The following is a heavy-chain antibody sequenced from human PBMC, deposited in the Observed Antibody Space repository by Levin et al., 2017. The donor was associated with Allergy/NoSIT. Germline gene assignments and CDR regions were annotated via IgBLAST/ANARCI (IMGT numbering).Heavy chain of an antibody. J-gene: IGHJ4*02. Sequence: LAGGSLRLSCAASGFTFSAYGMHWVRQAPGKGLEWLTSISYDGTNRYYADSVRGRITISRDNSKNTLSLQMARLRAEDTAVYYCAKDFDTSGTAPDYWGQGALVTVSS. V-gene: IGHV3-30*18. CDR3: AKDFDTSGTAPDY. CDR1: GFTFSAYG. D-gene: IGHD3-22*01. CDR2: ISYDGTNR.